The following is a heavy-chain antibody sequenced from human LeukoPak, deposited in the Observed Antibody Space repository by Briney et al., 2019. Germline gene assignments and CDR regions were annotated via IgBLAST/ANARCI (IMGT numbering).Heavy chain of an antibody. CDR1: GESFSGYY. CDR2: INHSGST. Sequence: SETLSLTCAVYGESFSGYYWTWIRQPRGKGLEWIGEINHSGSTNYNPSLMSRVTVSVDTSKNQFSLKVRSVTAADTAVYYCARAREREAIDYWGQGTLVTVSS. V-gene: IGHV4-34*01. CDR3: ARAREREAIDY. J-gene: IGHJ4*02. D-gene: IGHD5-24*01.